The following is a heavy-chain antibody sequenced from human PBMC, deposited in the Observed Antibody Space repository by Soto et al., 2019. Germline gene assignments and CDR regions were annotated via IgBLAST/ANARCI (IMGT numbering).Heavy chain of an antibody. Sequence: EVQLVETGGGLIQPGGSLRLSCAASGFSISSNYMTWVRQAPGKGLEWVSLLYSGGTSYYADSVKGRFTISRDNSKNTLFLQRNRMKTEDTAVYYCARGQQVSTIRGVQGFDYWGQGTLVTVSS. J-gene: IGHJ4*02. V-gene: IGHV3-53*02. D-gene: IGHD3-10*01. CDR2: LYSGGTS. CDR3: ARGQQVSTIRGVQGFDY. CDR1: GFSISSNY.